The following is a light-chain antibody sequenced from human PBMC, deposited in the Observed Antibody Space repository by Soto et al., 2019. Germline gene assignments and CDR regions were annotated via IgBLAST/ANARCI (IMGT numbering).Light chain of an antibody. CDR1: SRDIGSYNY. CDR2: EVR. V-gene: IGLV2-14*01. J-gene: IGLJ1*01. CDR3: ISYRGSDTSYV. Sequence: QSALTQPASVSGSPGQSITISCTGTSRDIGSYNYVSWYQQFPGKTPKLIMYEVRNRPSGVSFRFSGSKSGNTASLTISGLQAEDEADDSDISYRGSDTSYVFGTGTKVTVL.